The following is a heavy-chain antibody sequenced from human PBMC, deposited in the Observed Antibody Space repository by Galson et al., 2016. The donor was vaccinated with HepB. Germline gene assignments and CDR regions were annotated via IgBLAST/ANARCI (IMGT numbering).Heavy chain of an antibody. CDR3: ARSPAYGYYLPWYFDL. D-gene: IGHD4-17*01. CDR1: EFTFSSYL. J-gene: IGHJ2*01. Sequence: SLRLSCAASEFTFSSYLMSWVRQAPGKGLEWVSSISTGSTYIYYADSVKGRFTISRDNAKNSLYLQMSNLRAEDTAVYYCARSPAYGYYLPWYFDLWGRGTLVTFSS. V-gene: IGHV3-21*01. CDR2: ISTGSTYI.